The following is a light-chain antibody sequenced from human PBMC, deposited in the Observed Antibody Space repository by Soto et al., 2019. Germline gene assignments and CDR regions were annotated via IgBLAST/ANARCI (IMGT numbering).Light chain of an antibody. J-gene: IGKJ1*01. CDR2: GAS. CDR1: QSISTN. Sequence: EMMMTQSPATLSVSPGERVTLSCTASQSISTNLAWYQQKPGQAPRLLIYGASTRATGIPARFSGSGSGTEFTLTISSLQSEDFAVYYCQQYNNWPSWTFGQGTKVDIK. CDR3: QQYNNWPSWT. V-gene: IGKV3D-15*01.